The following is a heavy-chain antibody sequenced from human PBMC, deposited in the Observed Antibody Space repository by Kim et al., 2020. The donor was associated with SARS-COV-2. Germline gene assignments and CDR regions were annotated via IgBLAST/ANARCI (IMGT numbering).Heavy chain of an antibody. Sequence: ASVKVSCKASGYTFTSYGISWVRQAPGQGLEWMGCISAYNGNTNYAQKLQGRVTMTTDTSTSTAYMELRSLRSDDTAVYYCARDLPITGTELNWFDPWGQGTLVTVSS. CDR2: ISAYNGNT. J-gene: IGHJ5*02. CDR1: GYTFTSYG. V-gene: IGHV1-18*01. CDR3: ARDLPITGTELNWFDP. D-gene: IGHD1-20*01.